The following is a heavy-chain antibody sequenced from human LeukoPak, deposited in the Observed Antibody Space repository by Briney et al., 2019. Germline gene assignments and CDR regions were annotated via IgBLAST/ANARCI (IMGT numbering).Heavy chain of an antibody. D-gene: IGHD6-19*01. J-gene: IGHJ4*02. V-gene: IGHV4-34*01. CDR3: ARGIAVAGNLDY. CDR2: INHSGST. CDR1: GGSFSGYY. Sequence: SETLSLTCAVYGGSFSGYYWSWIRQPPGKGLEWIGEINHSGSTNYNPSLKSRVTISVDTSKNQFSLKLSSVTAADTAVYYCARGIAVAGNLDYWGQGTLVTVSS.